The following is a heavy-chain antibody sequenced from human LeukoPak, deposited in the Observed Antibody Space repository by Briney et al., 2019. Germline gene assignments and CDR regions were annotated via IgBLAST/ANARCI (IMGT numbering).Heavy chain of an antibody. J-gene: IGHJ4*02. V-gene: IGHV3-23*01. CDR2: ISASGGST. Sequence: GGSLRLSCAASGFTFSSSAMSWVRQVPGKGLEWVSGISASGGSTSYADSVRGRFTISRDNSKNTLYLQMSSLRADDTAVYYCARAGGLRIAVAPIDCWGQGTLVTVSS. D-gene: IGHD6-19*01. CDR1: GFTFSSSA. CDR3: ARAGGLRIAVAPIDC.